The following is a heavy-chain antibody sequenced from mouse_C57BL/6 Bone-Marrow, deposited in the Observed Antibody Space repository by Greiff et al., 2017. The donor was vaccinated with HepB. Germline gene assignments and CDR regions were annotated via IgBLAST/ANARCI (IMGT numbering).Heavy chain of an antibody. CDR2: IYPGSGNT. CDR3: ARGDYGKGFAY. Sequence: QVQLQQSGAELVRPGASVKLSCKASGYTFTDYYINWVKQRPGQGLEWIARIYPGSGNTYYNEKFKGKATLNAEKSSSTAYMQLSSLTSEDSAVYFCARGDYGKGFAYWGQGTLVTVSA. V-gene: IGHV1-76*01. CDR1: GYTFTDYY. D-gene: IGHD2-1*01. J-gene: IGHJ3*01.